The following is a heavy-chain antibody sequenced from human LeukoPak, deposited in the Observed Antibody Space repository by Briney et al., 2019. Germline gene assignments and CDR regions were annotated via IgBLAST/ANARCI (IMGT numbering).Heavy chain of an antibody. V-gene: IGHV4-30-2*01. Sequence: NPSETLSLTCAVSGGSISSGGYSWSWIRQPPGKGLEWIGYIYHSGSTYYNPSLKSRVTISVDRSKNRFSLKLSSVTAADTAVYYCARSITYYYGSGSYDNWFDPWGQGTLVTVSS. D-gene: IGHD3-10*01. CDR3: ARSITYYYGSGSYDNWFDP. CDR1: GGSISSGGYS. CDR2: IYHSGST. J-gene: IGHJ5*02.